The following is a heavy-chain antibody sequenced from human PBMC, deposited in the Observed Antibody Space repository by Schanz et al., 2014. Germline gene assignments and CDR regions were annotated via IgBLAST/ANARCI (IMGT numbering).Heavy chain of an antibody. D-gene: IGHD2-21*01. CDR1: GFTFISYD. J-gene: IGHJ4*02. CDR3: AREDCSATSCYFRY. CDR2: IRYDGRNK. V-gene: IGHV3-33*01. Sequence: QAQLVESGGGVVQPGRSLRLSCEASGFTFISYDIHWVRQAPGKGLEWVAVIRYDGRNKNFVESVKGRFTISRDNSNNTVYLQMNTLRAEDTAVYYCAREDCSATSCYFRYWGQGTLVTVSS.